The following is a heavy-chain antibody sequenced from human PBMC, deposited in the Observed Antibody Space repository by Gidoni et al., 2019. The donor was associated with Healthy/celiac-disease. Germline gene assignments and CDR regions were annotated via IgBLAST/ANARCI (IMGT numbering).Heavy chain of an antibody. V-gene: IGHV1-2*04. CDR2: INPNSGGT. Sequence: QVQLVQSGPEVKQPGASVNVSCKASGSTFTGYYMHWGRQAPGQGLEWMGWINPNSGGTNYAKKFQGWVTMTRDTSISTAYMELSRLRSDDTAVYYCARGDVLRYFDWPPRPYYGMDVWGQGTTVTVSS. CDR1: GSTFTGYY. J-gene: IGHJ6*02. CDR3: ARGDVLRYFDWPPRPYYGMDV. D-gene: IGHD3-9*01.